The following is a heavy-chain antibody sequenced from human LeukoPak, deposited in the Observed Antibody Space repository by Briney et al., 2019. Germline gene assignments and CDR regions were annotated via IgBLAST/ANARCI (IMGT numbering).Heavy chain of an antibody. V-gene: IGHV4-59*08. CDR1: GGSISSYY. D-gene: IGHD3-10*01. CDR3: ARQYYGSGILDP. Sequence: SETLSLTCTVSGGSISSYYWSWIRQPPGKGLEWIGYIYYSGSTNYNPSLKSRVTISVDTSKDQFSLKLSSVTAADTAVYYCARQYYGSGILDPWGQGTLVTVSS. CDR2: IYYSGST. J-gene: IGHJ5*02.